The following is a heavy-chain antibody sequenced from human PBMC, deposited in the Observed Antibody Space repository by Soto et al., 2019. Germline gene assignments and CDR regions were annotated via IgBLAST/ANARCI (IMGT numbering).Heavy chain of an antibody. CDR3: TTDAERITMMDGPG. CDR2: IKSKTDGGTT. J-gene: IGHJ4*02. V-gene: IGHV3-15*07. D-gene: IGHD3-22*01. Sequence: PGGSLRLSCAASGFSFSNAWVNWVRQAPGKGLEWVGRIKSKTDGGTTDYAAPVKGRFTISRDDSKNTLYLQMNSLKTEDTAVYYCTTDAERITMMDGPGWGQGTLVTVSS. CDR1: GFSFSNAW.